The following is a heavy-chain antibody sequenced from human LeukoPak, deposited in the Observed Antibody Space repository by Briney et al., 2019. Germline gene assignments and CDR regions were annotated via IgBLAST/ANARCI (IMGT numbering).Heavy chain of an antibody. Sequence: RGSLRLSCAASGFSFSRNWMHWVRQAPGKGLVWVSRINSDGSATHYADSVKGRFTISRDNAKNTLYLQMNSLRAEDTAVYYCATDPDSGGWSTFDYWGQGTLVTVSS. CDR3: ATDPDSGGWSTFDY. CDR1: GFSFSRNW. V-gene: IGHV3-74*01. D-gene: IGHD6-19*01. J-gene: IGHJ4*02. CDR2: INSDGSAT.